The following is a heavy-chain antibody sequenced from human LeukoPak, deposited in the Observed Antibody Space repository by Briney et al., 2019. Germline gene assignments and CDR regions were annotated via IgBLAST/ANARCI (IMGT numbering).Heavy chain of an antibody. V-gene: IGHV3-23*01. Sequence: GGFLRLSWAVSGFTFSSYAMSWVRQAPGKGLEWVSAISGSGGGTYYADSVKGRFTISRDNSKNTLYLQMNSLRAEDTAVYYCARDNAYFDYWGQGTLVTVSS. D-gene: IGHD1-14*01. CDR2: ISGSGGGT. CDR3: ARDNAYFDY. J-gene: IGHJ4*02. CDR1: GFTFSSYA.